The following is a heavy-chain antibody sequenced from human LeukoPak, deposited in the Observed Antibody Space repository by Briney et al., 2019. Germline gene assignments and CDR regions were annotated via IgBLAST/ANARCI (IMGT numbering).Heavy chain of an antibody. CDR1: GVSISSYY. CDR3: ASQYSSSWYAFDI. Sequence: PSETLSLTCTVSGVSISSYYWGWIRQPPGKGLEWIGYIYYSGSTNYIPSLKSRVTMSVDTSKNQFSLKLSSVTAADTAVYYCASQYSSSWYAFDIWGQGTMVTVSS. CDR2: IYYSGST. D-gene: IGHD6-13*01. V-gene: IGHV4-59*12. J-gene: IGHJ3*02.